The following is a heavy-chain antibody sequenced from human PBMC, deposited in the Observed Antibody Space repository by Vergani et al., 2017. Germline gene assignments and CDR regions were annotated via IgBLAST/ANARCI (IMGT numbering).Heavy chain of an antibody. V-gene: IGHV4-59*01. Sequence: QVQLQESGPGLVKPSETLSLTCTVSGGSISSYYWSWIRQPPGKGLEWIGYIYYSGSTNYNPSLKSRVTISVDTSKNQFSLKLSSVTAADTAVYYCARARGIEAACWYFDLWGRGTLVTVSS. CDR3: ARARGIEAACWYFDL. D-gene: IGHD6-13*01. J-gene: IGHJ2*01. CDR2: IYYSGST. CDR1: GGSISSYY.